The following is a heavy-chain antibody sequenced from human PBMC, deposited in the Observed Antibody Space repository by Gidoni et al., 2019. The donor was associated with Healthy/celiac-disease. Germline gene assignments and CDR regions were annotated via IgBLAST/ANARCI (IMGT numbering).Heavy chain of an antibody. D-gene: IGHD2-21*01. V-gene: IGHV3-73*02. Sequence: EVQLVESGGGLVQPGGSLKLSCAASGFTFSGSAMHWVRQASGKGLEWVGRIRSKANSYATAYAASVKGRFTISRDDSKNTAYLQMNSLKTEDTAVYYCTRHDRHIVGTFDYWGQGTLVTVSS. CDR3: TRHDRHIVGTFDY. CDR1: GFTFSGSA. J-gene: IGHJ4*02. CDR2: IRSKANSYAT.